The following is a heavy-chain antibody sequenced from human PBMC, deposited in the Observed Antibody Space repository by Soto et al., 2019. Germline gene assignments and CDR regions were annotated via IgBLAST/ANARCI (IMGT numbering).Heavy chain of an antibody. CDR2: INPNSGDT. CDR3: ARMVSGRYSNFDS. V-gene: IGHV1-2*02. Sequence: ASVKVSCKASGYIFTGYYMRWVRQAPGQGLEWMGWINPNSGDTNYAQKFQGRVTMTRDTSISTAYMDLSRLRSDDTAVYYCARMVSGRYSNFDSWGQGTLVTVS. D-gene: IGHD1-26*01. J-gene: IGHJ4*02. CDR1: GYIFTGYY.